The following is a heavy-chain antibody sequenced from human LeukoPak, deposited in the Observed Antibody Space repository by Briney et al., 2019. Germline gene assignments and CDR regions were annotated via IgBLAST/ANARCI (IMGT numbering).Heavy chain of an antibody. CDR3: AGDPNPDYGDYETGVSGWFDP. Sequence: ASVKVSCKASGYTFTGYYMHWVRQAPGQGLEWVGWINPNSGDTNYAQKFQGRVTMTRDTSISTAYMELSRLRSDDTAVYYCAGDPNPDYGDYETGVSGWFDPWGQGTLVTVSS. V-gene: IGHV1-2*02. D-gene: IGHD4-17*01. J-gene: IGHJ5*02. CDR2: INPNSGDT. CDR1: GYTFTGYY.